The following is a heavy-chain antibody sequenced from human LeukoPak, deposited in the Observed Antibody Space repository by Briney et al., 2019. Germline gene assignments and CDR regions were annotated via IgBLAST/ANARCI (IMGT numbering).Heavy chain of an antibody. Sequence: SETLSLTCAVYGGSFSGYYWTWIRQPPGKGLEWIGEINHSGSTNYNPSLKSRVTISEDTSKNQFSLKLRSVTAADTAVYFCARGPLTEYYGIGSYYYFDYWGQGTLGNVA. V-gene: IGHV4-34*01. CDR3: ARGPLTEYYGIGSYYYFDY. D-gene: IGHD3-10*01. CDR1: GGSFSGYY. CDR2: INHSGST. J-gene: IGHJ4*02.